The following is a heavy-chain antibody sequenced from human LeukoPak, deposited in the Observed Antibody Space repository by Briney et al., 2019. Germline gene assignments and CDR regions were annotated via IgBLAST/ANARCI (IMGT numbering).Heavy chain of an antibody. V-gene: IGHV3-7*01. D-gene: IGHD3-22*01. CDR3: ARDSYYCDSSGQGFLGY. CDR2: IKQDGSEK. Sequence: GGSLRLSCAASGFTFSSYWMSWVRQAPGKGLEWVANIKQDGSEKYYVDSVKGRFTISRDNAKNSLYLQMNSLRAEDTAVYYCARDSYYCDSSGQGFLGYWGQGTLVTVSS. J-gene: IGHJ4*02. CDR1: GFTFSSYW.